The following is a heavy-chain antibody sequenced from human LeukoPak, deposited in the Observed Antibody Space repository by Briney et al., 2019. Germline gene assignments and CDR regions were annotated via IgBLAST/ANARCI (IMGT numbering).Heavy chain of an antibody. CDR2: ISYDGSNK. D-gene: IGHD6-19*01. J-gene: IGHJ6*02. Sequence: GGSLRLSCAASGFTFSSYAMHWVRQAPGKGLEWVAVISYDGSNKYYADSVKGRFTISRDNSKNTLYLQMNSLRAEDTAVYYCARGSRGSDQASYYYYGMDVWGQGTTVTVSS. V-gene: IGHV3-30-3*01. CDR3: ARGSRGSDQASYYYYGMDV. CDR1: GFTFSSYA.